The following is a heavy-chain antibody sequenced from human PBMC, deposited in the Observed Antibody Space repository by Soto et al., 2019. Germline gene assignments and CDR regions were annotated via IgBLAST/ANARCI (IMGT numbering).Heavy chain of an antibody. CDR3: ARVQGGYDFAG. CDR2: ISAYNGNT. J-gene: IGHJ4*02. Sequence: QVQLVQSGAEVKKPGASVKVSCKASGYTFTSYGINWVRQAPGQGLEWMGWISAYNGNTHYAQKLQGRVTMTTDTSTSTAYKELTSLRSDDTAVYYCARVQGGYDFAGWGQGTLVTVSS. V-gene: IGHV1-18*01. CDR1: GYTFTSYG. D-gene: IGHD5-12*01.